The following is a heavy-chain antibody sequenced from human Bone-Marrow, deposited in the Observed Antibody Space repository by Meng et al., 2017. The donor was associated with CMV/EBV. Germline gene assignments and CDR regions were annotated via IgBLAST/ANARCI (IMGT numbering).Heavy chain of an antibody. Sequence: ASVKVSCKASGYTFSDYYMHWVRQAPGLGLEWMGCVHAKTGVTKYAQEFQGRVTMTRDTSISTVYMELGRLRPDDTAVFYCAREGYSSSSKLDYWGQGTVVTVSS. CDR3: AREGYSSSSKLDY. CDR2: VHAKTGVT. V-gene: IGHV1-2*02. J-gene: IGHJ4*02. CDR1: GYTFSDYY. D-gene: IGHD6-6*01.